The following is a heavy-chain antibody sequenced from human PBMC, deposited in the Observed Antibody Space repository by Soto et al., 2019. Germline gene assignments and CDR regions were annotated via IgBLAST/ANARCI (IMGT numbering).Heavy chain of an antibody. J-gene: IGHJ4*02. CDR1: GFTFSTSA. CDR2: ISYGGNNK. Sequence: QVQVVVSGGGVVQPGGSLRLSCAASGFTFSTSAMHWVRQAPGKGLEWMAMISYGGNNKYYADSVKGRFTISRDISESKLYLEMHGLRTEDTAVYYCAREEFEAGRGHFGCWGQGTLVSVSS. CDR3: AREEFEAGRGHFGC. V-gene: IGHV3-30-3*01. D-gene: IGHD6-13*01.